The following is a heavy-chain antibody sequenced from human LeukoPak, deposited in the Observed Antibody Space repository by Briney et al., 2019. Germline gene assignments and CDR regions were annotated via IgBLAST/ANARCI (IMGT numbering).Heavy chain of an antibody. CDR1: GGTFSSYA. CDR3: ARDAYDSSGYGDWFDP. CDR2: IIPIFGTA. Sequence: ASVTVSCTASGGTFSSYAISWVRQAPGQGPEWMGGIIPIFGTANYAQKFQGRVTITADESTSTAYMELSSLRSEDTAVYYCARDAYDSSGYGDWFDPWGQGTLVTVSS. V-gene: IGHV1-69*13. D-gene: IGHD3-22*01. J-gene: IGHJ5*02.